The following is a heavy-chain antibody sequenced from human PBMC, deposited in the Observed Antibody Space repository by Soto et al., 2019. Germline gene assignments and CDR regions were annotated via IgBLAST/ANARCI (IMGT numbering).Heavy chain of an antibody. CDR3: ARWCSGGSCYAGAEYFQH. CDR1: GFTVSSNY. J-gene: IGHJ1*01. V-gene: IGHV3-66*01. D-gene: IGHD2-15*01. Sequence: VQLVESGGGLVQPGGSLRLSCAASGFTVSSNYMSWVRQAPGKGLEWVSVIYSGGSTYYADSVKGRFTISRDNSKNTLYLQMNSLRAEDTAVYYCARWCSGGSCYAGAEYFQHWGQGTLVTVSS. CDR2: IYSGGST.